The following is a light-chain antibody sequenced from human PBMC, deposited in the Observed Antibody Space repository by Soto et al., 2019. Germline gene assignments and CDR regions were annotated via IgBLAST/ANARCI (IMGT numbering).Light chain of an antibody. CDR3: CSYAGISTRV. Sequence: QSALTQPASVSGSPGQSITISCTGTSSDVGSYNLVSWYQQHPVTAPKLMIYEDNKRASGVSNRCSGSTSGITASLTISFLQAEDEAHYYCCSYAGISTRVFVGGTKLTVL. CDR1: SSDVGSYNL. V-gene: IGLV2-23*01. J-gene: IGLJ3*02. CDR2: EDN.